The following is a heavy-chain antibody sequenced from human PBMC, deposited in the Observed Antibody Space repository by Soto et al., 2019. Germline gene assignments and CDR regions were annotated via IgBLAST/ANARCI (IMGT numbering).Heavy chain of an antibody. Sequence: ASVKVSCKASGYTFTGYYMHWVRQAPGQGLEWMGWINPNSGGTNYAQKFQGWVTMTRDTSISTAYMELSRLRSDDTAVYYCARSHSYGTYYFDYWGQGTLVTVSS. D-gene: IGHD5-18*01. CDR3: ARSHSYGTYYFDY. CDR1: GYTFTGYY. J-gene: IGHJ4*02. CDR2: INPNSGGT. V-gene: IGHV1-2*04.